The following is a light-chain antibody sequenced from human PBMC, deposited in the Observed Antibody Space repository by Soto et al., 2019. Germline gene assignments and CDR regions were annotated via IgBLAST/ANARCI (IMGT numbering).Light chain of an antibody. CDR2: SVS. Sequence: DIQMTQSPSAISASVGDSVTVTCRASQAIATRLAWFQQHPGKVPKRLIHSVSILQSGAPSRFSGSVSGTEFPLPIRSLPPGDFATYFFLQPYSFPPTFGGGT. J-gene: IGKJ4*01. CDR1: QAIATR. V-gene: IGKV1-17*03. CDR3: LQPYSFPPT.